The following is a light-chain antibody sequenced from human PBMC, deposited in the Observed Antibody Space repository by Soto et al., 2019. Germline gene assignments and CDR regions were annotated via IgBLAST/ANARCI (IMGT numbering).Light chain of an antibody. CDR1: QSVSSN. CDR3: QQYNNWPFT. Sequence: EILMTQAAATLSVSPGERATLSCRASQSVSSNLAWYQQKPGQAPRLLIYGASTRATGIPARFSGSGSGTEFTLTISSLQSEDFAVYYCQQYNNWPFTFGPGTKVDIK. CDR2: GAS. V-gene: IGKV3-15*01. J-gene: IGKJ3*01.